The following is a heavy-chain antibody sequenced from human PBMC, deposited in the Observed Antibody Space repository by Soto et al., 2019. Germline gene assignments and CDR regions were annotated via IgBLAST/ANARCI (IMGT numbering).Heavy chain of an antibody. CDR1: GDSISSGRYY. Sequence: SETLSLTCTVSGDSISSGRYYWTWIRQHPEKGLEWVGYIYYGESAYYNPSLKSRVTISMDMSKNQFSLKLNSVTAADTAVYYCARGADTVVECFDPWGQGTLVSVSA. CDR2: IYYGESA. J-gene: IGHJ5*02. V-gene: IGHV4-31*03. D-gene: IGHD5-18*01. CDR3: ARGADTVVECFDP.